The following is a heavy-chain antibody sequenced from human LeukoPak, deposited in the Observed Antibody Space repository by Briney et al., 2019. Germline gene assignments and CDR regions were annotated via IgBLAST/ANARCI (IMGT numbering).Heavy chain of an antibody. V-gene: IGHV1-2*06. D-gene: IGHD6-19*01. CDR3: AVVGYSSGWYFDY. CDR1: GYTFTGYY. J-gene: IGHJ4*02. Sequence: ASVKVSCKASGYTFTGYYMHWVRQAPGQGLEWMGRINPNSGGTNYAQKFQGRVTMTRDTSISTAYMELSRLRSDDTAVYYCAVVGYSSGWYFDYWGQGTLATVSS. CDR2: INPNSGGT.